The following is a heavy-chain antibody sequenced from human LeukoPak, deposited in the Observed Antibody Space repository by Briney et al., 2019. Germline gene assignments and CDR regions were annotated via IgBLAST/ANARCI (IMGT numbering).Heavy chain of an antibody. CDR1: GGTLSSYA. V-gene: IGHV1-69*04. CDR3: ARVRNGNDY. CDR2: IIPILGIA. Sequence: SVKVSCKASGGTLSSYAISWVRQAPGHRLEWLGRIIPILGIANYAQKFQCRVTITSGKSTSTACMELSRLRSQDPAVHYCARVRNGNDYWGQGTLVTVSS. D-gene: IGHD1-26*01. J-gene: IGHJ4*02.